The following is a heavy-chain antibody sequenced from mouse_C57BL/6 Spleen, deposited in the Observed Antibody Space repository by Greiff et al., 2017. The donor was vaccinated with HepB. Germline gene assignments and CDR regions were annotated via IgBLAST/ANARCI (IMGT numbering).Heavy chain of an antibody. CDR3: AKNGYDYDYAMDY. CDR1: GFSFTSYG. D-gene: IGHD2-4*01. V-gene: IGHV2-5*01. CDR2: IWRGGST. J-gene: IGHJ4*01. Sequence: VHLVESGPGLVQPSQSLSITCTVSGFSFTSYGVHWVRQSPGKGLEWLGVIWRGGSTDYNAAFMSRLSITKDNSKSQVFFKMNSLQADDTAIYYCAKNGYDYDYAMDYWGQGTSVTVSS.